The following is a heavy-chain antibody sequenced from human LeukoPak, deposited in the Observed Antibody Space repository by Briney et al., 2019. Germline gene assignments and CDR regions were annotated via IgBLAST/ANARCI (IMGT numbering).Heavy chain of an antibody. CDR1: GFTFSSYS. V-gene: IGHV3-48*04. Sequence: GGSLRLSCAASGFTFSSYSMNWVRQAPGKGLEWVSYISSSGSTIYYADSVKGRFTISRDSAKNSLYLQMNSLRAEDTAVYYCARDDILTGYPTPFDYWGQGTLVTVSS. D-gene: IGHD3-9*01. CDR3: ARDDILTGYPTPFDY. J-gene: IGHJ4*02. CDR2: ISSSGSTI.